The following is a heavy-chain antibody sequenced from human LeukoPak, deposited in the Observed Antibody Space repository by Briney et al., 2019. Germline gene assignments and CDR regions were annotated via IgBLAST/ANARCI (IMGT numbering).Heavy chain of an antibody. CDR3: ARRASVRGSYFDY. Sequence: ASVKVSCKASGYTFTSYDINWVRQATGQGLEWMGWMNPNSGNTGYAQKFQGRVTMTRNTSISTAYMELSSLRSEDTAVYYCARRASVRGSYFDYWGQGTLVTVSS. CDR2: MNPNSGNT. J-gene: IGHJ4*02. D-gene: IGHD3-10*02. CDR1: GYTFTSYD. V-gene: IGHV1-8*01.